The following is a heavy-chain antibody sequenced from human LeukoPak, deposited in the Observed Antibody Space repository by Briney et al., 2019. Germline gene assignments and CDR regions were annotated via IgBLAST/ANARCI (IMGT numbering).Heavy chain of an antibody. Sequence: SETLSLTCTVSGGSISSYYWGWIRQPPGKGLEWIGSIYYSGSTYYNPSLKSRVTISVDTSKNQFSLKLSSVTAADTAVYYCARLHREWLPHYFDYWGQGTLVTVSS. J-gene: IGHJ4*02. CDR1: GGSISSYY. CDR3: ARLHREWLPHYFDY. V-gene: IGHV4-39*01. CDR2: IYYSGST. D-gene: IGHD3-3*01.